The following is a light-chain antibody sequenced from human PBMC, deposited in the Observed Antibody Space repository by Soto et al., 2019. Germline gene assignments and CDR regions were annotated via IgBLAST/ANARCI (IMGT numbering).Light chain of an antibody. CDR3: QKYNSAPLT. J-gene: IGKJ4*01. CDR1: QGISSS. V-gene: IGKV1-27*01. Sequence: DIQMTQSPSSLSACVGDRVTIACRASQGISSSLAWYQQRPGKVPKLLIYAASTLQSGVPSRFSGSGSGTDFTLTISSLQPEDVATYYCQKYNSAPLTFGGGTKVDI. CDR2: AAS.